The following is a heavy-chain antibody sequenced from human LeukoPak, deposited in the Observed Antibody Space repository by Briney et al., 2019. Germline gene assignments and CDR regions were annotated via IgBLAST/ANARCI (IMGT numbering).Heavy chain of an antibody. D-gene: IGHD3-16*02. CDR3: ARDQGYDYVWGSYRYGDFQH. CDR2: IYYSGST. CDR1: GGSISSYY. V-gene: IGHV4-59*12. J-gene: IGHJ1*01. Sequence: SETLSLTCTVSGGSISSYYWSWIRQPPGKGLEWIGYIYYSGSTNYNPSLKSRVTISVDTSKNQSSLKLSSVTAADTAVYYCARDQGYDYVWGSYRYGDFQHWGQGTLVTVSS.